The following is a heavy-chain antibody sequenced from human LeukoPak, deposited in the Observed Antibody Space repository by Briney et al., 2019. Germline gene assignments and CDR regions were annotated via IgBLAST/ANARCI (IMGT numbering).Heavy chain of an antibody. V-gene: IGHV1-69*04. CDR3: ARAHAPSGYYYAVDY. D-gene: IGHD3-22*01. Sequence: GSSVKVSCKASGGTFSSYAISWVRQAPGQGLEWMGRIIPILGIANYAQKFQGRVTITADKSTSTAYMELSSLRSEDTAVYYCARAHAPSGYYYAVDYWGQGTLVTVSS. J-gene: IGHJ4*02. CDR2: IIPILGIA. CDR1: GGTFSSYA.